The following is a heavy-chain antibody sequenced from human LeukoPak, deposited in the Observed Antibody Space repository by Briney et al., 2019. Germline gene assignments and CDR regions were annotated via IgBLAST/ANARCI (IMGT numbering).Heavy chain of an antibody. Sequence: GGSLRLSCAASGFTFSSYTMNWVRQAPGKGLEWVSGINWNGGSTGYADSVKGRFTISRDNAKNSLYLQMNSLRAEDTAVYYCARGTLQFFDYWGQGTLVTVSS. D-gene: IGHD5-24*01. J-gene: IGHJ4*02. CDR3: ARGTLQFFDY. CDR2: INWNGGST. V-gene: IGHV3-20*04. CDR1: GFTFSSYT.